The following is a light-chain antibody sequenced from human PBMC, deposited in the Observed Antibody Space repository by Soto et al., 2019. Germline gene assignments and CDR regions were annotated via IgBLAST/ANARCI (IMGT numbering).Light chain of an antibody. CDR3: QQYYSPFLT. J-gene: IGKJ4*01. CDR2: WAS. Sequence: DIVMTQSPDSLAVSLGERATINCKSSQSVLYSPNNKNYLAWYQQKPGQPPKLLIYWASTRESGVPDRFSGSGSGTDFTLTISSLQAEDVAVYSCQQYYSPFLTFGGGTKVEIK. CDR1: QSVLYSPNNKNY. V-gene: IGKV4-1*01.